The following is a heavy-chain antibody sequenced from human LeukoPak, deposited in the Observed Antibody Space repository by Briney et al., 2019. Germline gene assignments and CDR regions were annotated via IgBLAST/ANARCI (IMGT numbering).Heavy chain of an antibody. CDR1: GGSISSYY. D-gene: IGHD6-6*01. Sequence: KPSETLSLTCPVSGGSISSYYWSWIRQPPGKGLEWIGYIYYSGSTNYNPSLKSRVTISVDTSKNQFTLKLSSVTAADTAVYYCARNGGLVEQGAFDIWGQGTMVTVSS. CDR3: ARNGGLVEQGAFDI. J-gene: IGHJ3*02. CDR2: IYYSGST. V-gene: IGHV4-59*01.